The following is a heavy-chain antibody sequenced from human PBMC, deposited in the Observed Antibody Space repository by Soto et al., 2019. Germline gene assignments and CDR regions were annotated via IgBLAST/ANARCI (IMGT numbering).Heavy chain of an antibody. V-gene: IGHV1-69*06. CDR3: AVTVTGSRSPLAH. J-gene: IGHJ4*02. CDR2: IIPIYASP. Sequence: HVQLVQSGAEVKKPGSSVKVSCKASGGTFSSNAISWVRQAPGQGLEWMGGIIPIYASPNYAQNFQGRVTVTADKGTSTAYLELSRLKFADSAIYYCAVTVTGSRSPLAHWGRGTLVIVSS. CDR1: GGTFSSNA. D-gene: IGHD3-9*01.